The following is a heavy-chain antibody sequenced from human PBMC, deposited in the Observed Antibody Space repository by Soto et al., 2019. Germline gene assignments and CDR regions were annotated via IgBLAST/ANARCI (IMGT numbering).Heavy chain of an antibody. J-gene: IGHJ3*02. D-gene: IGHD4-17*01. V-gene: IGHV2-5*02. CDR1: GFSLSTSGVG. CDR3: AHYGDYRTAFDI. Sequence: QITLKESGPTLVKPTQTLTLTCTFSGFSLSTSGVGVGWTRQPPGKALEWLALIYWDDDKRYSPSLKSRLTITKDTSKNQVVLTMTNMDPVDTATYYCAHYGDYRTAFDIWGQGTMVTVSS. CDR2: IYWDDDK.